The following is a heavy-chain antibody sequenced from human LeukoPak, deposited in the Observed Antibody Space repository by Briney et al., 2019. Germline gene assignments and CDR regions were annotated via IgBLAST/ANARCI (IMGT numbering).Heavy chain of an antibody. V-gene: IGHV4-34*01. Sequence: KPSETLSLTCAVYGGSFSGYYWSWIRQPPGKGLEWIGEINHSGSTNYNPSLKSRVTISVDTSKNQFSLKLSSVTAADTAVYYCAGEAAAGKFDYWGQGTLVTVSS. D-gene: IGHD6-13*01. CDR2: INHSGST. J-gene: IGHJ4*02. CDR1: GGSFSGYY. CDR3: AGEAAAGKFDY.